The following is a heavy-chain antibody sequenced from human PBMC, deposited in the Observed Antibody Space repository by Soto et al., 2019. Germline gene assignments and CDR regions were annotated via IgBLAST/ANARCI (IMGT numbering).Heavy chain of an antibody. V-gene: IGHV4-59*01. D-gene: IGHD1-7*01. CDR2: IYYSGST. CDR1: GGSISSYY. J-gene: IGHJ4*02. CDR3: ASRDPGTSVDY. Sequence: PSETLSLTCTVSGGSISSYYWSWIRQPPGKGLEWIGYIYYSGSTNYNPSLKSRVTISVDTSKNQFSLKLSSVTAADTAVYYCASRDPGTSVDYWGQGTLVTVSS.